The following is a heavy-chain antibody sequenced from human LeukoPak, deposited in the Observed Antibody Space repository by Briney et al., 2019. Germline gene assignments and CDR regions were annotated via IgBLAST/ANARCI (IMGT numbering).Heavy chain of an antibody. CDR3: AKKGIAARQDYYYYGMDV. V-gene: IGHV3-48*01. CDR1: GFTFSSYS. D-gene: IGHD6-6*01. CDR2: ISSSSSTI. J-gene: IGHJ6*02. Sequence: GGSLRLSCAASGFTFSSYSMNWVRQAPGKGLEWVSYISSSSSTIYYADSVKGRFTISRDNSKNTLYLQMNSLRAEDTAVYYCAKKGIAARQDYYYYGMDVWGQGTTVTVSS.